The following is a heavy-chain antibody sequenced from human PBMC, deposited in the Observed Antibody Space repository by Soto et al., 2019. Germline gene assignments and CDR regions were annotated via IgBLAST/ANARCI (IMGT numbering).Heavy chain of an antibody. J-gene: IGHJ4*02. CDR3: ARHRRLLYYFDY. Sequence: QLQLQESGPGLVKPSETLSLTCTVSGGSISSSSYYWGWIRQPPGKGLEWIGSIYYSGSTYYNPSLKSRVNISVDTSKNQFSLKLSSVTAADTAVYYCARHRRLLYYFDYWGQGTLVTVSS. CDR1: GGSISSSSYY. CDR2: IYYSGST. V-gene: IGHV4-39*01. D-gene: IGHD2-15*01.